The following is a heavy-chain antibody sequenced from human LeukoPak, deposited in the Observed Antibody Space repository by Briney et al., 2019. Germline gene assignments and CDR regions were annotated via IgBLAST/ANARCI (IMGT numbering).Heavy chain of an antibody. D-gene: IGHD6-25*01. Sequence: SETLSLTCTVSGGSISSYYWSWIRQPPGKGLEWIGYIYYSGSTNYNPSLKSRVTISVDTSKNQFSLKLSSVTAADTAVYYCARQAIAASVGMDVWGQGTTVTVSS. CDR1: GGSISSYY. J-gene: IGHJ6*02. CDR2: IYYSGST. CDR3: ARQAIAASVGMDV. V-gene: IGHV4-59*08.